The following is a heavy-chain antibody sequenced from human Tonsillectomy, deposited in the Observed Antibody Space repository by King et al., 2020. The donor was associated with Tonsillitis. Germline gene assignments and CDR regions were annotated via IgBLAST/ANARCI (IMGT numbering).Heavy chain of an antibody. CDR1: GFTFSSYA. Sequence: VQLVESGGGVVQPGRSLRLSCAASGFTFSSYAMHWVRQAPGKGLEWVAVISYDGSNKYYADSVKGRFTISRDNSKNTLYLQMNSLRAEDTAVYYCAREAGLTYFDYWGQETLVTVSS. CDR3: AREAGLTYFDY. V-gene: IGHV3-30*04. CDR2: ISYDGSNK. D-gene: IGHD3-10*01. J-gene: IGHJ4*02.